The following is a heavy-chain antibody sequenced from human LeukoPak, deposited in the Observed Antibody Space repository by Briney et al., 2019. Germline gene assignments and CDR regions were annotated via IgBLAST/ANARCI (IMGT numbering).Heavy chain of an antibody. V-gene: IGHV4-39*01. CDR2: ISYSGST. CDR3: ARRQRTGAAFDS. D-gene: IGHD1-1*01. Sequence: SETLSLTCTVSGDSLNSNDYFWDWIRQPPGKGLEWIATISYSGSTYYNPSLKSRVIISVDTSKNQFSLKLTSVTAADTAVYSCARRQRTGAAFDSWGQGTLVTVST. CDR1: GDSLNSNDYF. J-gene: IGHJ4*02.